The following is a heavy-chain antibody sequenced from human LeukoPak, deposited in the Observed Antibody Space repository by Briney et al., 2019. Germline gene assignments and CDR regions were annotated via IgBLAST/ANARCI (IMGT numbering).Heavy chain of an antibody. V-gene: IGHV4-34*01. J-gene: IGHJ4*02. Sequence: SETLSLTCAVYGGSFSGYYWSWIRQPPGKGLEWIGEINHSGSTNYNPSLKSRVTIPVDTSKNQFSLKLSSVTAADTAVYYCARVTAVAGSSAYWGQGTLVTVSS. CDR2: INHSGST. D-gene: IGHD6-19*01. CDR1: GGSFSGYY. CDR3: ARVTAVAGSSAY.